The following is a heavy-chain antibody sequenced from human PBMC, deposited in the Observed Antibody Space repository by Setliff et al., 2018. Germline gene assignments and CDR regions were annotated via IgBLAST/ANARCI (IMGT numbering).Heavy chain of an antibody. CDR3: ARDSRQWLIPEYFQH. V-gene: IGHV3-48*04. CDR1: GFTFSGYY. J-gene: IGHJ1*01. D-gene: IGHD6-19*01. CDR2: ISSSGSTI. Sequence: PGGSLRLSCAASGFTFSGYYMNWVRQAPGKGLEWVSYISSSGSTIYYADSVKGRFTISRDNAKNSLYLQMNSLRAEDTAVYYCARDSRQWLIPEYFQHWGQGTLVTVSS.